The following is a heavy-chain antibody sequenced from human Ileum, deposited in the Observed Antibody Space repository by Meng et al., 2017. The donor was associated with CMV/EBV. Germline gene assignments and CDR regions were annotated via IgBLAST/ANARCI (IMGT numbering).Heavy chain of an antibody. D-gene: IGHD2-2*01. CDR3: ARGALIVVVPAARGAFDI. Sequence: GSLRLSCAVYGGSFSGYYWSWIRQPPGKGLEWIGEINHSGSTNYNPSLKSRVTISVDTSKNQFSLKLSSVTAADTAVYYCARGALIVVVPAARGAFDIWGQGTMVTVSS. CDR2: INHSGST. J-gene: IGHJ3*02. V-gene: IGHV4-34*01. CDR1: GGSFSGYY.